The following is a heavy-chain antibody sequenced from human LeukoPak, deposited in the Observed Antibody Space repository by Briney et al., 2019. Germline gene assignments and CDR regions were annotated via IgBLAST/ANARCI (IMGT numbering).Heavy chain of an antibody. D-gene: IGHD6-13*01. Sequence: SETLSLTCNVSGASISSYYWSWLRQPPGKGLEWIGYIYYSGSTLYNPSLESRVTIGTDTSKNQFSLKLTSVTAADTAVYYCASGPYPAAGTDHQFDYWGQGTLVTVSS. CDR3: ASGPYPAAGTDHQFDY. CDR2: IYYSGST. V-gene: IGHV4-59*01. CDR1: GASISSYY. J-gene: IGHJ4*02.